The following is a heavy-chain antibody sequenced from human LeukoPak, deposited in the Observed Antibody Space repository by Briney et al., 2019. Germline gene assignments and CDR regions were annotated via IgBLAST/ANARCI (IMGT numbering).Heavy chain of an antibody. V-gene: IGHV4-38-2*02. CDR3: ARDCSTTCKYFQH. J-gene: IGHJ1*01. CDR2: IYHSGTT. Sequence: SETLSLTCAVSGYSISSGYCWGWIRQPPGKGLEWIGSIYHSGTTYYNPSLRSRVTISVDTSKNQFSLKLNSVTAADTAVYYCARDCSTTCKYFQHWGQGTLVTVSS. D-gene: IGHD2-2*01. CDR1: GYSISSGYC.